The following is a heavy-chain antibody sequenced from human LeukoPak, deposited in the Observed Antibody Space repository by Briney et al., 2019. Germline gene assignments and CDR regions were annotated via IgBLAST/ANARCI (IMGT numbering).Heavy chain of an antibody. CDR2: INHSGST. J-gene: IGHJ1*01. CDR3: ARGRDYYDSSGYQH. D-gene: IGHD3-22*01. V-gene: IGHV4-34*01. Sequence: SETLSLTCAVYGGSFSGYYWSWIRQPPGKGLEWIGEINHSGSTNYNPSLKSRVTISVDTSKNQFSLKLSSVTAADTAVYYCARGRDYYDSSGYQHWGQGTLVTVSS. CDR1: GGSFSGYY.